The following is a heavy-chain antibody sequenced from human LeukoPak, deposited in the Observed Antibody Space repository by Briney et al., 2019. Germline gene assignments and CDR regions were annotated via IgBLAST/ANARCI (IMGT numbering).Heavy chain of an antibody. CDR3: ARDSWASDYYYYYMDV. D-gene: IGHD1-26*01. CDR2: IYSGGST. J-gene: IGHJ6*03. CDR1: GFTVSINY. V-gene: IGHV3-53*01. Sequence: GGSLILSCAASGFTVSINYMSWLRQAPGKGVEWVSVIYSGGSTYYADSVKGRFTISRDNSKNTLYLQMNSLRAEDTAVYYCARDSWASDYYYYYMDVWGKGTTVTVSS.